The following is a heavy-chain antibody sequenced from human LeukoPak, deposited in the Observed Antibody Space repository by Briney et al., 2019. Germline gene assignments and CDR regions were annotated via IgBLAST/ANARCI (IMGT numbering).Heavy chain of an antibody. Sequence: GGSLRLSCAASGFTFSSYGMSWVRQAPGKGLEWVSAISGSGGSTYYADSVKGRFTISRDNSKNTLYLQMNSLRAEDTAVYYCAKGSRDIVATITPFDYWGQGTLVTVSS. CDR1: GFTFSSYG. V-gene: IGHV3-23*01. CDR2: ISGSGGST. D-gene: IGHD5-12*01. J-gene: IGHJ4*02. CDR3: AKGSRDIVATITPFDY.